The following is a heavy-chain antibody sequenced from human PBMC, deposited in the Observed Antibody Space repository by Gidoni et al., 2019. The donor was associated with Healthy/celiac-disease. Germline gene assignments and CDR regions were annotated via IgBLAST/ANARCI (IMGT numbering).Heavy chain of an antibody. Sequence: QLQLQESGPGLVKPSETLSLTCTVSGGSIRSSSYYWGWIRQPPGKGLEWIGSIYYSGSTYYNPSLKSRVTISVDTSKNQFSLKLSSVTAADTAVYYCASHLSGWRLYWGQGTLVTVSS. CDR2: IYYSGST. J-gene: IGHJ4*02. CDR1: GGSIRSSSYY. D-gene: IGHD6-19*01. CDR3: ASHLSGWRLY. V-gene: IGHV4-39*01.